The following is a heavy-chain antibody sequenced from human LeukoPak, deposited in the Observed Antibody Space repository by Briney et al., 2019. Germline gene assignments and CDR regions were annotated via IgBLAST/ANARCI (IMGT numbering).Heavy chain of an antibody. CDR1: GYTFTSYY. V-gene: IGHV1-46*01. J-gene: IGHJ4*02. CDR3: ARRRRVGVATDYFDY. D-gene: IGHD3-3*01. CDR2: INPSGGST. Sequence: GASVKVSCKASGYTFTSYYMHWVRQAPGQGLEWMGIINPSGGSTSYAQKFQGRVTMTRDMSTSTVYMELSSLRSEDTAVYYCARRRRVGVATDYFDYWGQGTLVTVSS.